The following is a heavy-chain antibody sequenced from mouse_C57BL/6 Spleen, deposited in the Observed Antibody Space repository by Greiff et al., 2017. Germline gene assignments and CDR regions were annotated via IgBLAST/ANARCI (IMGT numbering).Heavy chain of an antibody. CDR1: GYTFTDYY. V-gene: IGHV1-19*01. CDR3: ARRGSSPRYYAMDY. CDR2: INPYNGGT. D-gene: IGHD1-1*01. Sequence: VQLKQSGPVLVKPGASVKMSCKASGYTFTDYYMNWVKQSHGKSLEWIGVINPYNGGTSYNQKFKGKATLTVDKSSSTAYMELNSLTSEDSAVYYCARRGSSPRYYAMDYWGQGTSVTVSS. J-gene: IGHJ4*01.